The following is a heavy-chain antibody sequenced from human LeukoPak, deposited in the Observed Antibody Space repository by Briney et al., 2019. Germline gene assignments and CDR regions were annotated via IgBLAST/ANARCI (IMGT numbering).Heavy chain of an antibody. D-gene: IGHD4-23*01. CDR2: IYYCEST. CDR1: WGSISCYF. CDR3: ARGSLDYGGNSAHLLLY. J-gene: IGHJ4*02. V-gene: IGHV4-59*12. Sequence: SDPLPLTRSLSWGSISCYFWLWIRPPPGKAVEWMGYIYYCESTNYNPSLKSRVTISVHTPKHQLSLHLRSVRAAHTAVYYCARGSLDYGGNSAHLLLYWGEGALVAVSS.